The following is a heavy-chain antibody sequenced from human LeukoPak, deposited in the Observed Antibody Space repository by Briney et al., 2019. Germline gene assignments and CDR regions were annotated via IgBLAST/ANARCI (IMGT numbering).Heavy chain of an antibody. CDR3: ARDGYDFWSGYYLY. CDR1: GFTVSSNY. CDR2: IYSGGST. Sequence: PGGSPRLSCAASGFTVSSNYMSWVRQAPGKGLEWASDIYSGGSTYYADSVKGRFTISRDNSKNTLYLQMNSLRAEDTAVYYCARDGYDFWSGYYLYWGQGTLVTVSS. V-gene: IGHV3-66*02. J-gene: IGHJ4*02. D-gene: IGHD3-3*01.